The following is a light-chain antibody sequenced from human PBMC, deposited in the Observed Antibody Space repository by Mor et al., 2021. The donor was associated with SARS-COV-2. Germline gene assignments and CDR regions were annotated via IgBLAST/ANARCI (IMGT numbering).Light chain of an antibody. CDR3: QQYNNWPPMA. Sequence: GERATLSCRASQSVSSNLAWYQQKPGQAPRLLIYGASTRATGIPARFSGSGSGTEFTLTISSLQSEDFAVYYCQQYNNWPPMAFGQGTRL. CDR2: GAS. J-gene: IGKJ5*01. V-gene: IGKV3-15*01. CDR1: QSVSSN.